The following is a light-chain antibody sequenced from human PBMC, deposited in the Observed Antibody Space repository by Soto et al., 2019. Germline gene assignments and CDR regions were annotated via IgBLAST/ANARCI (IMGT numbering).Light chain of an antibody. CDR1: QSAGSK. V-gene: IGKV3D-15*01. CDR2: GAS. CDR3: QQYNDWVT. Sequence: EFVLPQSPDILSVSPGEGATLSCRGSQSAGSKLAWYQQKPSQAPRLLIYGASTRATGIPVRFSGSGSGTEFTLTISSLQSEDFAVYYCQQYNDWVTFGGGTKVDIK. J-gene: IGKJ4*01.